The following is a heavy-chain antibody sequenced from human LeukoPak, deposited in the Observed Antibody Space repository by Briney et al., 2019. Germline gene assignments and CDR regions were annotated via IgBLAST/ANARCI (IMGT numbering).Heavy chain of an antibody. Sequence: SETLSLTCTVSGGSINGYYCSWFRQPPGKGLEWIAEIHYSGMTNYNPSLKSRATIFADMSKNQFFLKLSSVTAADTAMYYCARHSDVYHYAMDVWGQGTTVTVSS. CDR3: ARHSDVYHYAMDV. CDR1: GGSINGYY. J-gene: IGHJ6*02. V-gene: IGHV4-59*08. CDR2: IHYSGMT. D-gene: IGHD1-26*01.